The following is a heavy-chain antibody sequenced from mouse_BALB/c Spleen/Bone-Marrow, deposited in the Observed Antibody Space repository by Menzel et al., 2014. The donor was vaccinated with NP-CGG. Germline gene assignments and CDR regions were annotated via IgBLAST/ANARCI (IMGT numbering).Heavy chain of an antibody. CDR2: IXPGNGDI. J-gene: IGHJ1*01. Sequence: VQLQQSDAELVKPGASVKISCKASGYTFTDHAIHWGKQKPEQGLGWVGYIXPGNGDIKYNEKFKGKATLTADKSSSTAYMQLNSLTSEDSAVYFCKGWYGRYFDVWGAGTTVTVSS. D-gene: IGHD2-10*02. V-gene: IGHV1S53*02. CDR1: GYTFTDHA. CDR3: KGWYGRYFDV.